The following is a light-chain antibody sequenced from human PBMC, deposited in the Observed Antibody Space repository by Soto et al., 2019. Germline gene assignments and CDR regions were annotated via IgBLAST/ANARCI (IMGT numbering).Light chain of an antibody. J-gene: IGKJ4*01. CDR3: QQRNNWPLLWT. V-gene: IGKV3-11*01. CDR1: QSVGSS. CDR2: DTS. Sequence: EIVLTQSPATLSLSPGERATLSCRASQSVGSSLAWYQQKPGQAPRLLIYDTSNRATGIPARFSGSGSGTDFTLAISSLEPEDFAGYYCQQRNNWPLLWTFGGGTKVEIK.